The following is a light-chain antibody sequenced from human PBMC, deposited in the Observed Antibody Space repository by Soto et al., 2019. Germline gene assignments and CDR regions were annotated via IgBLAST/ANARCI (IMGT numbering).Light chain of an antibody. Sequence: EIVLTQSPATLSLSPGDRATLSCRASQNVRTYLGWYQQKPGQAPRLLIYDASNRATGIPARFSGSGSGTDFTLTISSLEPEDFAVYYCQQYNNWPRTFGQGTKVEIK. J-gene: IGKJ1*01. CDR1: QNVRTY. CDR2: DAS. V-gene: IGKV3-11*01. CDR3: QQYNNWPRT.